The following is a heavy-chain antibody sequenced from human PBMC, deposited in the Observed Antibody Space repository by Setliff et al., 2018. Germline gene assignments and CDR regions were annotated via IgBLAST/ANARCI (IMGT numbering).Heavy chain of an antibody. V-gene: IGHV4-31*03. Sequence: PSETLSLTCNVSGASISSGYYLWSWIRQHPGKGLEWIGYIHHSGTTYYNPSLESRVAISLDTSENQFSLKVTSVSAADTAVYYCAREVGEVVPTSGTFDIWGQGTPVTVSS. CDR3: AREVGEVVPTSGTFDI. CDR1: GASISSGYYL. D-gene: IGHD5-12*01. CDR2: IHHSGTT. J-gene: IGHJ4*02.